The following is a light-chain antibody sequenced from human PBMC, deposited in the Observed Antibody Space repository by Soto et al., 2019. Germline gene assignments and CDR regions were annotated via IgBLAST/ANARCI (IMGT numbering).Light chain of an antibody. Sequence: EVVLTQSPDTLSLSPGGSATLSCRASQSVSSYLAWYQQRPGQALRLLIYDVSKRATGIPARFSGSGSRTDFTLTITSLEPEDFAIYFCHQRSNWPLTFGGGTKPEIK. J-gene: IGKJ4*01. CDR2: DVS. CDR1: QSVSSY. CDR3: HQRSNWPLT. V-gene: IGKV3-11*01.